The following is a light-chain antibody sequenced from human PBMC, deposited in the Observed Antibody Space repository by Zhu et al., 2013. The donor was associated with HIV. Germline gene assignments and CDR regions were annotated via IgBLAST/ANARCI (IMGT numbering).Light chain of an antibody. CDR1: SSNIGSNY. J-gene: IGLJ3*02. CDR2: RNN. CDR3: TTWDDSLSGVL. V-gene: IGLV1-47*01. Sequence: QSVLTQPPSASGTPGQRVTISCAGSSSNIGSNYVYWYQQFPGMAPKLLIYRNNQRPSGVPDRFSGSTSGTSASLAIIGLRPEDEADYYCTTWDDSLSGVLFGGGTKLTVL.